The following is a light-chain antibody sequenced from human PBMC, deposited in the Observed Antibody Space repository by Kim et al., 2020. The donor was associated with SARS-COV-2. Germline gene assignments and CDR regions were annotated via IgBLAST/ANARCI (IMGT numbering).Light chain of an antibody. Sequence: GKTARSTWGGNSIGSKREHWYQQEPGQAPVLVIYYDSDRPSGIPERSSGSNAGSTATLTVSGVEAEDEADYYCQVWDSSGVHRVFGGGTQLAVL. CDR2: YDS. J-gene: IGLJ3*02. V-gene: IGLV3-21*04. CDR1: SIGSKR. CDR3: QVWDSSGVHRV.